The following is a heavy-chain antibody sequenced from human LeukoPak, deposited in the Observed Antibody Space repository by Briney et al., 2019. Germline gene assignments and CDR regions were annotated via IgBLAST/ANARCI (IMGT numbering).Heavy chain of an antibody. Sequence: GGSLRLSCAASGFSFSSYQMNWVRQAPGKGLEWVSFISNTGTTIYYADSAKGRFTVSRDNTKNSLYLQMNSLRAEDTAVYYCAREPYYYDSTPNYWGQGTLVTVPS. D-gene: IGHD3-22*01. CDR2: ISNTGTTI. J-gene: IGHJ4*02. CDR3: AREPYYYDSTPNY. CDR1: GFSFSSYQ. V-gene: IGHV3-48*03.